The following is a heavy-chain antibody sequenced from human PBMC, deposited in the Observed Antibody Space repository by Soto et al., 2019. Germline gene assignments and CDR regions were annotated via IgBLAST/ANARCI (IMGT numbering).Heavy chain of an antibody. CDR2: ISYDGSNK. Sequence: GGSLRLSCAASGFTFSSYAMHWVRQAPGKGLEWVAVISYDGSNKYYADSVKGRFTISRDNSKNTLYLQMNSLRAEDTAVYYCAREEQWLVLGGPQIDYWGQGTLVTVSS. V-gene: IGHV3-30-3*01. CDR3: AREEQWLVLGGPQIDY. D-gene: IGHD6-19*01. CDR1: GFTFSSYA. J-gene: IGHJ4*02.